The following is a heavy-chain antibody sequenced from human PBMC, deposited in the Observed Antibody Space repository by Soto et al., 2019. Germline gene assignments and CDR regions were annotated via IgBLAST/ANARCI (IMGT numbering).Heavy chain of an antibody. J-gene: IGHJ6*02. Sequence: QVQLVESGGGVVQPARSLRLSCAGSGFTFSSYGMHWVRPAPGKGPEWVAVISYDGSNKYYVDSVKGRFTISRDNSQNTLYLQMNRLRAEDTAVYYCAKGPAIVLVPAAMNYYYGMDVWGQGTTVTVSS. V-gene: IGHV3-30*18. CDR1: GFTFSSYG. CDR3: AKGPAIVLVPAAMNYYYGMDV. D-gene: IGHD2-2*01. CDR2: ISYDGSNK.